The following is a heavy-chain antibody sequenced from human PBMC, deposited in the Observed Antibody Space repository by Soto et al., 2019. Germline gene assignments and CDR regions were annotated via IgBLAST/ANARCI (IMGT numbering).Heavy chain of an antibody. CDR1: GFTFSSYS. V-gene: IGHV3-48*01. CDR2: ISSSSSTI. Sequence: PGGSLRLSCAASGFTFSSYSMNWVRQAPGKGLEWVSYISSSSSTIYYADSVKGRFTISRDNAKNSLYLQMNSLRAEDTAVYYCARDRVVVVPAADLYMDVWGKGTTVTVSS. D-gene: IGHD2-2*01. CDR3: ARDRVVVVPAADLYMDV. J-gene: IGHJ6*03.